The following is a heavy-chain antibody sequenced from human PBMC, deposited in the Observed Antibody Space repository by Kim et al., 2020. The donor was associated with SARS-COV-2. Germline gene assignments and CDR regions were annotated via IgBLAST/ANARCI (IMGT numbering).Heavy chain of an antibody. V-gene: IGHV4-39*01. CDR1: GGSISSSTYY. Sequence: SETLSLTCTVSGGSISSSTYYWGWIRQPPGKGLEWIGSIYYSGKTYYKPSLKSRFTISVDTSKNQFSLKFNSVTAADTAVYYCARKWAVHAPINWFDPWGQGTLVTVSS. CDR3: ARKWAVHAPINWFDP. CDR2: IYYSGKT. D-gene: IGHD2-2*01. J-gene: IGHJ5*02.